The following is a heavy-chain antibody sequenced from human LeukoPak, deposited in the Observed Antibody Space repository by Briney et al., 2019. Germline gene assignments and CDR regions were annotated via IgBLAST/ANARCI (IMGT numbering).Heavy chain of an antibody. V-gene: IGHV3-23*01. CDR2: SVSGDST. CDR3: AKTRPLDSSSWSHGDY. Sequence: SVSGDSTYYGDSVKGRFTISRDNSKNTLYLQMNSLRAEDTAVYYCAKTRPLDSSSWSHGDYWGQGTLVTVSS. D-gene: IGHD6-13*01. J-gene: IGHJ4*02.